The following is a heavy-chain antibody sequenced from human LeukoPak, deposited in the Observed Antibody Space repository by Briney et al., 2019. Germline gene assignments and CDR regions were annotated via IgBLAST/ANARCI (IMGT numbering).Heavy chain of an antibody. V-gene: IGHV4-59*12. CDR1: GGSISSYY. Sequence: SETLSLTCTVSGGSISSYYWSWIRQPPGKGLEWIGYIYYSGSTNYNPSLKSRVTISVDTSKNQFSLKLSSVTAADTAVYYCARLVGASSGRDYYYYYMDVWGKGTTVTVSS. J-gene: IGHJ6*03. D-gene: IGHD1-26*01. CDR3: ARLVGASSGRDYYYYYMDV. CDR2: IYYSGST.